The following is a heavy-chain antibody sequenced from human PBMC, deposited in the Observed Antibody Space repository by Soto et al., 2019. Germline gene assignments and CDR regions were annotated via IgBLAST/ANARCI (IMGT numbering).Heavy chain of an antibody. CDR1: GFTFSSYA. Sequence: GGSLRLSCAASGFTFSSYAMSWVRQAPGKGLEWVSSMSGSGGSTYYADSVKGRFTISRDNSKNTLYLQMNSLGAEDTAIYSCAKVHTIFGMEYYDDGMDVWGQGT. CDR2: MSGSGGST. J-gene: IGHJ6*02. V-gene: IGHV3-23*01. D-gene: IGHD3-3*01. CDR3: AKVHTIFGMEYYDDGMDV.